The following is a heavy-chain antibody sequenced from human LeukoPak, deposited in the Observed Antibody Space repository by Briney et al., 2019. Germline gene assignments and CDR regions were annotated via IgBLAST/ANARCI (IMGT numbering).Heavy chain of an antibody. J-gene: IGHJ4*02. V-gene: IGHV4-30-4*01. D-gene: IGHD3-10*01. Sequence: SETLSLTCTVSGGSISSGDYYWSWIRQPPGKGLEWIGYIYYSGSTYYNPSLKSRVTISVDTSKNQFSLKLSSVTAADTAVYYCARSGGYYYGSAQGSPSYYFGYWGQGTLVTVSS. CDR3: ARSGGYYYGSAQGSPSYYFGY. CDR2: IYYSGST. CDR1: GGSISSGDYY.